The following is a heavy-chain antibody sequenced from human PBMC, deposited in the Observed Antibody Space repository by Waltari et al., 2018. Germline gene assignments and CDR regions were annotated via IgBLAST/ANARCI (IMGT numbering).Heavy chain of an antibody. CDR3: ARHLSGSGSGSYFDY. V-gene: IGHV4-39*01. Sequence: QLQLQESGPGLVKPSETLSLTCTVSGGSIRSSRYYWGWIRQPPGKGLEWIGSIYYSGSTYYNPSLKSRVTISVDTSKNQFSLKLSSVTAADTAVYYCARHLSGSGSGSYFDYWGQGTLVTVSS. J-gene: IGHJ4*02. CDR1: GGSIRSSRYY. D-gene: IGHD3-10*01. CDR2: IYYSGST.